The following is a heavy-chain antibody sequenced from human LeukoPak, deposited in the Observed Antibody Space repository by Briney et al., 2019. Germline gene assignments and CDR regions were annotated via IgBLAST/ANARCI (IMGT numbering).Heavy chain of an antibody. CDR2: IRYDGSNK. CDR1: GFTFSSYG. D-gene: IGHD5-18*01. V-gene: IGHV3-30*02. Sequence: GGSLRLSCAASGFTFSSYGMHWVRQAPGKGLEWVAFIRYDGSNKYYADSLKGRFTISRDNSKNTLCLQMNSLRAEDTAVYYCAKDRVGRGYSYGYSLWYFDYWGQGTLVTVSS. CDR3: AKDRVGRGYSYGYSLWYFDY. J-gene: IGHJ4*02.